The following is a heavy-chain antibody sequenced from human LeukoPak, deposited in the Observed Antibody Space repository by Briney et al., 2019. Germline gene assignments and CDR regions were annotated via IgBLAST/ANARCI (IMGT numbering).Heavy chain of an antibody. D-gene: IGHD5-24*01. CDR2: ISGSGGST. J-gene: IGHJ4*02. CDR1: GFTFSSYW. Sequence: PGGSLRLSCTASGFTFSSYWMHWVRQVPGKGLEWVSAISGSGGSTYYADSVKGRFTISRDNSKNTLYLQMNSLRAEDTAVYYCAKWWIATNYFDYWGQGTLVTVSS. CDR3: AKWWIATNYFDY. V-gene: IGHV3-23*01.